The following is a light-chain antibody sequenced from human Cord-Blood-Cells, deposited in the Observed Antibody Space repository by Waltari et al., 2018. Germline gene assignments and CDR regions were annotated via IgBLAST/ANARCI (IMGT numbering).Light chain of an antibody. CDR1: SSNIGAGYD. J-gene: IGLJ3*02. CDR3: QSYDSSLSGSRV. CDR2: RTG. V-gene: IGLV1-40*01. Sequence: QSVLTQPPSVSGAPGQRVTISCTGSSSNIGAGYDVHWYQQLPGTAPKLLISRTGNRPSGVPHRFSGSKSGTSASLAITGLQAEDEADYYCQSYDSSLSGSRVFGGGTKLTVL.